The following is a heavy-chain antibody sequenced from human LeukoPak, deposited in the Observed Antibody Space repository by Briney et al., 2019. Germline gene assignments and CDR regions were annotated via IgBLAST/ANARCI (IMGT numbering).Heavy chain of an antibody. CDR3: ARDAYYYDSSGYWPGYFQH. V-gene: IGHV3-30*01. D-gene: IGHD3-22*01. CDR1: GFTFSSYA. J-gene: IGHJ1*01. CDR2: ISYDGSNK. Sequence: QPRGSLRLSCAASGFTFSSYAMHWVRQAPGKGLEWVAVISYDGSNKYYADSVKGRFTISRDNSKNTLYLQMNSLRAEDTAVYYCARDAYYYDSSGYWPGYFQHWGQGTLVTVSS.